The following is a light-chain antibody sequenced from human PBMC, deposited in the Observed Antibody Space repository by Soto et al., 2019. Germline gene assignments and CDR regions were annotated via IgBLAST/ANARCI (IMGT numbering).Light chain of an antibody. CDR3: QTWGTGGVYVV. V-gene: IGLV4-69*01. J-gene: IGLJ2*01. CDR1: SGHSSYA. CDR2: LNSDGSH. Sequence: QLVLTQSPSASASLGASVKLTCTLSSGHSSYAIAWHQQQPEKGPRYLMKLNSDGSHSKGDGIPDRFSGSSSGAERYLTISSLQSEDEADYYCQTWGTGGVYVVFGGGTKVTVL.